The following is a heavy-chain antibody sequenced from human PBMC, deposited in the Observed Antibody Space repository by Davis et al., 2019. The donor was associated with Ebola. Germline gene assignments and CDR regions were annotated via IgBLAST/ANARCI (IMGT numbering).Heavy chain of an antibody. V-gene: IGHV4-59*01. Sequence: MPSETLSLTCTVSGGPISTYYWNWIRQPPGKGLEWIGYVYRNGRTNYNSSLSSRVTISVDMSKSQVSLRLTSVTAADTAVYYCARVDYDFWSGYNWFDPWGQGTLVTVSS. CDR1: GGPISTYY. D-gene: IGHD3-3*01. J-gene: IGHJ5*02. CDR2: VYRNGRT. CDR3: ARVDYDFWSGYNWFDP.